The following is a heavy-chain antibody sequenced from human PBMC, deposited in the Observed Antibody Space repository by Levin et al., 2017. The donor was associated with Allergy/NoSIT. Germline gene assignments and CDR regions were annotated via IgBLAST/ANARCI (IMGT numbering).Heavy chain of an antibody. D-gene: IGHD2-15*01. CDR3: ARGRRAAPHQASRDWYFDL. V-gene: IGHV1-69*13. CDR2: IIPIFGTA. J-gene: IGHJ2*01. Sequence: ASVKVSCKASGGTFSSYAISWVRQAPGQGLEWMGGIIPIFGTANYAQKFQGRVTITADESTSTAYMELSSLRSEDTAVYYCARGRRAAPHQASRDWYFDLWGRGTLVTVSS. CDR1: GGTFSSYA.